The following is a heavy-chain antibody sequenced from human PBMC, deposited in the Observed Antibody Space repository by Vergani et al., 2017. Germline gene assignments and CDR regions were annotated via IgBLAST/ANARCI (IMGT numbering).Heavy chain of an antibody. CDR1: GYSFTSYW. CDR2: IYPGDSDT. Sequence: EVPLVQSGAAVKKPGESLKISCKGSGYSFTSYWIGWVRQMPGKGLEWMGIIYPGDSDTRYSPSFQGQVTISADKSISTAYLQWSSLKASDTAMYYCARHKIHERSYYYYYGMDVWGQGTTVTVSS. CDR3: ARHKIHERSYYYYYGMDV. V-gene: IGHV5-51*01. J-gene: IGHJ6*02. D-gene: IGHD1-1*01.